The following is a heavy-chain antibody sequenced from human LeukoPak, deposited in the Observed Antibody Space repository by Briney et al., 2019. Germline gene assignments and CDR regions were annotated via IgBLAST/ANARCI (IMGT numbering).Heavy chain of an antibody. V-gene: IGHV4-59*08. D-gene: IGHD6-13*01. J-gene: IGHJ6*03. CDR1: VGSISGYY. Sequence: SETLSLTCTVSVGSISGYYWSWIRQPPGKGLEWIGYIYYSGSTNYNPSLKSRVTISVDTSKNQLSLKLSSVTAADTAVYYCARASKQQLANYYYYYMDVWGKGTTVTVSS. CDR2: IYYSGST. CDR3: ARASKQQLANYYYYYMDV.